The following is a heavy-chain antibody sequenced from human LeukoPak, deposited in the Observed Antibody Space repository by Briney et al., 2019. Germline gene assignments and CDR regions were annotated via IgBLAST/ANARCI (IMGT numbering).Heavy chain of an antibody. CDR3: ARRTYSTDQYYFDY. Sequence: GGSLRLSCAASGFTFSNYVMSWVCQAPGKGLEWVSVISHSGGSTYYADSVKGRFTISGDNSKNTLYLQMSSLRADDTAVYYCARRTYSTDQYYFDYWGQGTLVTVSS. CDR1: GFTFSNYV. V-gene: IGHV3-23*01. CDR2: ISHSGGST. J-gene: IGHJ4*02. D-gene: IGHD6-13*01.